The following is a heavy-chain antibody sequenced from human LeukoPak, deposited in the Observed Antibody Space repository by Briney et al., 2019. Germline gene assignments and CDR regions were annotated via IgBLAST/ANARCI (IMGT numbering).Heavy chain of an antibody. V-gene: IGHV3-33*01. CDR2: IWYDGSNK. Sequence: GRSLRLSCAASGFTFSGFGMHWVRQAPGKGLEWVAVIWYDGSNKYYGDSVKGRFTISRDNSKNTLYLQMNSLRAEDTAVYYCARSPYSSSWHTNWFDPWGQGTLVTVSS. J-gene: IGHJ5*02. CDR1: GFTFSGFG. CDR3: ARSPYSSSWHTNWFDP. D-gene: IGHD6-13*01.